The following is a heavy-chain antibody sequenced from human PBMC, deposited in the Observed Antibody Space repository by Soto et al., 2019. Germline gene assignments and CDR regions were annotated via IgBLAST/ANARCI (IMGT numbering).Heavy chain of an antibody. Sequence: ASVKVSCKASGYSFTSYGIAWVRQVPGQGPEWTGWISPYNGRTNYAQNAQGRVVMTTDISTNIVYLELRSLRSDDTAMYYCGRCRTDSYDMDVWGQGTTGTVSS. J-gene: IGHJ6*02. D-gene: IGHD1-1*01. CDR3: GRCRTDSYDMDV. CDR1: GYSFTSYG. CDR2: ISPYNGRT. V-gene: IGHV1-18*01.